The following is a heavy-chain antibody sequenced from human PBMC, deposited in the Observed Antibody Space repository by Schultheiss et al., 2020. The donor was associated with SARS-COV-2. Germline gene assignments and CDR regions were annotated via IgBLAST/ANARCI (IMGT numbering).Heavy chain of an antibody. D-gene: IGHD6-19*01. CDR3: ARGNGQWLIPYYFDN. Sequence: GGSLRLSCAASGFTFSSYAMSWVRQAPGKGLEWVAVISYDGSNKYYADSVKGRFTISRDNSKNTLYLQMNSLRAEDTAVYYCARGNGQWLIPYYFDNWGQGTLVTVSS. CDR2: ISYDGSNK. CDR1: GFTFSSYA. J-gene: IGHJ4*02. V-gene: IGHV3-30*03.